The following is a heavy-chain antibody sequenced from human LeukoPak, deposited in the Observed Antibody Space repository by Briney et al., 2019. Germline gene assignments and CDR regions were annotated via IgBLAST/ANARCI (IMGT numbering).Heavy chain of an antibody. J-gene: IGHJ4*02. CDR2: VSGRGDST. D-gene: IGHD2-8*01. CDR3: AAQPCINGICYLDY. CDR1: GFTFRSYA. Sequence: GGSLRLSCATSGFTFRSYAMSWVRQAPGKGLEWVSGVSGRGDSTYYADSVKGRFTVSRDNSRNTLYLQMNSLRAEDSAVYYCAAQPCINGICYLDYWGQGTLVTVSS. V-gene: IGHV3-23*01.